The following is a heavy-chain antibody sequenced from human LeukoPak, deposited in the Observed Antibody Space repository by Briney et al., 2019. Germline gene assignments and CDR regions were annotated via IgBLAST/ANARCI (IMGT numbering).Heavy chain of an antibody. Sequence: PGGSLRLSCAASGFTFSSYGMHWVRQAPGKGLEWVAFIRYDGSNKYYADSVKGRFTISRDNSKNTLYLQMNSLRAEDTAVYYCAKDRRGSYPAGTDYWGQGTLVTVSS. CDR1: GFTFSSYG. V-gene: IGHV3-30*02. J-gene: IGHJ4*02. CDR3: AKDRRGSYPAGTDY. D-gene: IGHD1-26*01. CDR2: IRYDGSNK.